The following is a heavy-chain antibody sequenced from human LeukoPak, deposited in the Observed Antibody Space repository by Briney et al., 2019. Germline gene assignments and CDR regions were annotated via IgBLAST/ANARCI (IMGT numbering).Heavy chain of an antibody. CDR1: GGSFSGYY. V-gene: IGHV4-34*01. CDR2: INHSGST. Sequence: SETLSLTCAVYGGSFSGYYWSWIRQPPGKGLEWIGEINHSGSTNYNPSLKSRVTISVDTSKNQFSLKLSSVTAADAAVYYCARGSKLRYFDWLPQKGWFDPWGQGTLVTVSS. J-gene: IGHJ5*02. CDR3: ARGSKLRYFDWLPQKGWFDP. D-gene: IGHD3-9*01.